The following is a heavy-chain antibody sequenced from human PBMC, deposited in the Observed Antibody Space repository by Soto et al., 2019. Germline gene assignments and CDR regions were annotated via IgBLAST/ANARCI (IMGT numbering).Heavy chain of an antibody. CDR3: ARQREDSYYYYGMDV. CDR1: GGSISSYY. J-gene: IGHJ6*02. Sequence: SETLSLTCTVSGGSISSYYWSWIRQPPGKGLEWIGYIYYSGSTNYDPSLKSRVTISVDTSKNQFSLKLSSVTAADTAVYYCARQREDSYYYYGMDVWGQGTTVTVSS. CDR2: IYYSGST. V-gene: IGHV4-59*08.